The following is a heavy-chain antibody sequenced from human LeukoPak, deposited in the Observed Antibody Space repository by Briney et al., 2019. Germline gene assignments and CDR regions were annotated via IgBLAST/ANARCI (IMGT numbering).Heavy chain of an antibody. V-gene: IGHV4-39*01. J-gene: IGHJ6*03. CDR3: ARGPVGSSDYYYYYMDV. D-gene: IGHD1-26*01. CDR1: GGSISSSSYY. CDR2: IYYSGST. Sequence: SETLSLTCTVSGGSISSSSYYWGWIRQPPGKGLEWLGSIYYSGSTYYNPSLKSRVTISVDTSKNQFSLKLSSVTAADTAVYYCARGPVGSSDYYYYYMDVWGKGTTVTVSS.